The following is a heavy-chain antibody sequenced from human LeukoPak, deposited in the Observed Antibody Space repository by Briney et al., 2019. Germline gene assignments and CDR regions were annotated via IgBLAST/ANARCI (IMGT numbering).Heavy chain of an antibody. CDR1: GYSISSGYY. Sequence: SETLSLTCAVSGYSISSGYYGGGMRPPPGKGREGIGSIYHSGSTYYNPSLTSRLTISVDTSTNQFSLKLSSVAAADTAVYYCARHLRGGDSSPIDYWGQGALVTVSS. V-gene: IGHV4-38-2*01. CDR2: IYHSGST. CDR3: ARHLRGGDSSPIDY. J-gene: IGHJ4*02. D-gene: IGHD3-22*01.